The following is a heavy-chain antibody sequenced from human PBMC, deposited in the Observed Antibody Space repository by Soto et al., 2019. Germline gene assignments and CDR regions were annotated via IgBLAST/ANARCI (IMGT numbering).Heavy chain of an antibody. CDR1: DGSISRSTFY. Sequence: SETLSLTCTVSDGSISRSTFYWSWFRQLPGKGLEWLGYIYDSGNTYYNPSLKSRVTISEDTSKNHFSLRLSSVTAADTAVYFCARDPTIFGVVENWGQGTLVTVSS. V-gene: IGHV4-31*03. D-gene: IGHD3-3*01. CDR2: IYDSGNT. J-gene: IGHJ4*02. CDR3: ARDPTIFGVVEN.